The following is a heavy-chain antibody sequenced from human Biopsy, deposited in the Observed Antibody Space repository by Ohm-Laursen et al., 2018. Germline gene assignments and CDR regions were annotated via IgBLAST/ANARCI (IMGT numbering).Heavy chain of an antibody. CDR1: GYFFSSYG. J-gene: IGHJ4*02. Sequence: ASVKVSCKASGYFFSSYGLNWVRQAPGQGLEWMGRVSGYNGNTNYAQKFQGRVTMTIDSSASTAYLELRSLRSDDTAFYYCVRGTGSQYFDYWGQGTLVTVSS. D-gene: IGHD1-26*01. V-gene: IGHV1-18*01. CDR2: VSGYNGNT. CDR3: VRGTGSQYFDY.